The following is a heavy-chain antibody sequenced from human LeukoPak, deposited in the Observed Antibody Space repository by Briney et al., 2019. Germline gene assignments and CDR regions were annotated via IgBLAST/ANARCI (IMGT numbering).Heavy chain of an antibody. V-gene: IGHV3-48*01. D-gene: IGHD3-3*01. Sequence: GGSLRLSCTASGFTFVNYGMSWVRQAPGKGLEWVSYISSGSGTIYYADSVKGRFTISRDNAKNSLYLQMNSLRTEDTAVYYCAREFVLRFFEGYMDVWGKGTTVTVSS. J-gene: IGHJ6*03. CDR2: ISSGSGTI. CDR3: AREFVLRFFEGYMDV. CDR1: GFTFVNYG.